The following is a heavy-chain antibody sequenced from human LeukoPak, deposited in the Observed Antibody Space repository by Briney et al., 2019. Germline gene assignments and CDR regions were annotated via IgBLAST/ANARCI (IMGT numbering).Heavy chain of an antibody. V-gene: IGHV3-53*01. CDR2: IHSGGIT. CDR3: VRDRGIASTGGYGMDV. Sequence: GGSLRLSCAASGFTVSNIYMSWVRQVPGTGLEWVSIIHSGGITHYADSVKGRFTISRDKSKNTLYLQMNSLRAEDTAVYYCVRDRGIASTGGYGMDVWGQGTTVTVSS. J-gene: IGHJ6*02. D-gene: IGHD6-13*01. CDR1: GFTVSNIY.